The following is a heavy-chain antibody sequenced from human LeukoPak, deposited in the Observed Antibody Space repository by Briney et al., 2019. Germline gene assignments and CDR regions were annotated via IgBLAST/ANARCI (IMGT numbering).Heavy chain of an antibody. D-gene: IGHD2-2*01. CDR1: GGSISSSSYY. CDR3: ARKSFHTSSYDY. CDR2: IYYSGST. V-gene: IGHV4-39*07. J-gene: IGHJ4*02. Sequence: SETLSLTCTVSGGSISSSSYYWGWIRQPPGKGLEWIGSIYYSGSTYYNPSLKSRVTISVDTSKNQFSLKLSSVTAADTAVYYCARKSFHTSSYDYWGQGTLVTVSS.